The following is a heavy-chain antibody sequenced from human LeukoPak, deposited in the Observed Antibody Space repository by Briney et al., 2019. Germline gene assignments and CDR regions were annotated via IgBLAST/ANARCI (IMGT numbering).Heavy chain of an antibody. CDR2: INEDGSEK. CDR3: AKAAWFGELLDY. J-gene: IGHJ4*02. CDR1: GFIFRNYW. V-gene: IGHV3-7*03. D-gene: IGHD3-10*01. Sequence: GGSLRLSCEAAGFIFRNYWMGWVRQAPGKGLEWVANINEDGSEKYYVDSVKGRFTTSRDNSKNTLYLQMNSLRAEDTAVYYCAKAAWFGELLDYWGQGTLVTVSS.